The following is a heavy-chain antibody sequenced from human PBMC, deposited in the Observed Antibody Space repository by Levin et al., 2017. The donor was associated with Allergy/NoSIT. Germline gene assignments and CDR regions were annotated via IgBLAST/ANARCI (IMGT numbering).Heavy chain of an antibody. Sequence: PSETLSLTCTVSGGSVSSGSYYWSWIRQPPGKGLEWIGYIYYSGSTNYNPSLKSRVTISVDTSKNQFSLKLSSVTAADTAVYYCGRDDEGGYSGYDAARGAFDSWGRGTMVTVAS. D-gene: IGHD5-12*01. CDR1: GGSVSSGSYY. J-gene: IGHJ3*02. CDR2: IYYSGST. V-gene: IGHV4-61*01. CDR3: GRDDEGGYSGYDAARGAFDS.